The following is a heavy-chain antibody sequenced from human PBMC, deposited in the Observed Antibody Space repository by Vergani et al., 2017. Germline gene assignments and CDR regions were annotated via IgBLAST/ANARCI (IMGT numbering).Heavy chain of an antibody. CDR2: IYHSGST. D-gene: IGHD6-13*01. CDR3: ARAIAAAGPQDY. J-gene: IGHJ4*02. CDR1: GYSIRSGYY. V-gene: IGHV4-38-2*02. Sequence: QVQLQESGPGLVKPSETLSLTCTVSGYSIRSGYYWGWIRQPPGKGLEWIGSIYHSGSTYYNPSLKSRVTISVDTSKNQFSLKLSSVTAADTAVYYWARAIAAAGPQDYWGQGTLVTVSS.